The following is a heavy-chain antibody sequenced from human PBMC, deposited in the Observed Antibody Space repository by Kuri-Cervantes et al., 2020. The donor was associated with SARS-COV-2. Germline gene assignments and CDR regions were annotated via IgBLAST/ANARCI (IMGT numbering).Heavy chain of an antibody. Sequence: GESLKISCAASGFTVSSNYMSWVRQAPGKGLEWVSAISGSGGSTYYADSVKGRFTISRDNSKNTLYLQMNSLRAEDTAVYYCAKSGEDRYYYYYYMDAWGKGTTVTVSS. V-gene: IGHV3-23*01. D-gene: IGHD1-26*01. CDR2: ISGSGGST. J-gene: IGHJ6*03. CDR3: AKSGEDRYYYYYYMDA. CDR1: GFTVSSNY.